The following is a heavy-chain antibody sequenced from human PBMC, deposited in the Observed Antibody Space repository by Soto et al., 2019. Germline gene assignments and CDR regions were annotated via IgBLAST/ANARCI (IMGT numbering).Heavy chain of an antibody. V-gene: IGHV1-8*01. CDR1: GYTFTSYD. D-gene: IGHD4-17*01. Sequence: QVQLVQSGAEVKKPGASVKVSCKASGYTFTSYDINWVRQATGQGLEWMGWMNPNSGNTGYAQKFQGRVTMTRNTSISTAYMELSSLRSEDTAVYYCARALGSDYGDIPAYYYYGMDVWGQGTTVTVSS. CDR3: ARALGSDYGDIPAYYYYGMDV. J-gene: IGHJ6*02. CDR2: MNPNSGNT.